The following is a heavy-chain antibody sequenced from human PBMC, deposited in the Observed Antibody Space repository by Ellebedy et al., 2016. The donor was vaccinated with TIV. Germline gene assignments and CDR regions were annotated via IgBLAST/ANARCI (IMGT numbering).Heavy chain of an antibody. CDR1: GGTFSSYA. CDR2: IITIFGTA. D-gene: IGHD3-22*01. Sequence: SVKVSXXASGGTFSSYAISWVRQAPGQGLEWMGGIITIFGTANYAQKFQGRVTITADEYTSTAYMELSSLRSEDTAVYYCARTPECGYTNGAFDIWGQGTMVTVSS. CDR3: ARTPECGYTNGAFDI. V-gene: IGHV1-69*13. J-gene: IGHJ3*02.